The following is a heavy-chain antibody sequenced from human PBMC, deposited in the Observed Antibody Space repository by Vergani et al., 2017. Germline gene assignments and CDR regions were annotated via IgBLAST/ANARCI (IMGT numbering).Heavy chain of an antibody. Sequence: VQLLESGGDLVQPGGSLRLSCAASGFTFNSYGMHWVRQAPGKGLEWVASIRSDESRRYYGDSMEGPFTISRDNSKNTLYLQMNSLRAEDTAVYYCAIAAAHYYYGMDVWGQGTTVTVSS. D-gene: IGHD6-13*01. J-gene: IGHJ6*02. CDR3: AIAAAHYYYGMDV. CDR2: IRSDESRR. V-gene: IGHV3-30*02. CDR1: GFTFNSYG.